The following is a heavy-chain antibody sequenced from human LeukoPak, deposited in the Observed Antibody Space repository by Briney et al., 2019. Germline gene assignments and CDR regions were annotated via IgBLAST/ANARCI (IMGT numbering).Heavy chain of an antibody. J-gene: IGHJ3*02. D-gene: IGHD6-19*01. CDR2: ISYDGSNK. CDR1: GFTFSSYA. Sequence: GGSLRLSCAASGFTFSSYAMHWVRQAPGKGLEWVAVISYDGSNKYYADSVKGRFTISRDNSNNTLYLQMNSLRAEDTAVYYCARGRQWRGAFDIWGQGTMVTVSS. CDR3: ARGRQWRGAFDI. V-gene: IGHV3-30*04.